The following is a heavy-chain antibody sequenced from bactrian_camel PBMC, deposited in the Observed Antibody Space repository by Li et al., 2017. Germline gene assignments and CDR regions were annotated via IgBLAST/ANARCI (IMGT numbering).Heavy chain of an antibody. D-gene: IGHD4*01. CDR2: IDFDGRT. V-gene: IGHV3S55*01. CDR1: GVTVSNYL. CDR3: AAVCSDYAVTGGPRLSVNEYKY. Sequence: HVQLVESGGGSVQTGGSLRLSCVVSGVTVSNYLMGWFRQAPGKEREGVANIDFDGRTGYADSVKGRFTISRDNAKNILSLQIDSLKPEDTAMYYCAAVCSDYAVTGGPRLSVNEYKYWGQGTQVTVS. J-gene: IGHJ4*01.